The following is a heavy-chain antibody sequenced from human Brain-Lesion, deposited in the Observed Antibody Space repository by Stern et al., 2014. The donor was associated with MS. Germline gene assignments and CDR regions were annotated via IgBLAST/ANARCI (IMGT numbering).Heavy chain of an antibody. J-gene: IGHJ6*02. V-gene: IGHV4-61*02. Sequence: QDQLVESGPGLVKPSQTLSLSCTVSGGSISSGGYYWSWIRQPAGKGLEWIGRIFNSGSTSYTPSPKSRVTISIDPSKNQFPLRLNPMTAADTAVYYCARGRVVPGFQYYATDVWGQGTTVIVSS. CDR3: ARGRVVPGFQYYATDV. D-gene: IGHD2-2*01. CDR2: IFNSGST. CDR1: GGSISSGGYY.